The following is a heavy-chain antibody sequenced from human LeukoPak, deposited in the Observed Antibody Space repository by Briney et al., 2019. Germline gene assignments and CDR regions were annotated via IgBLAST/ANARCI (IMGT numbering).Heavy chain of an antibody. CDR2: IYYSGST. CDR3: ARTQQWLVPFDY. J-gene: IGHJ4*02. Sequence: SETLSLTCTVSGGSISSYYWSWIRQPPGKGLEWIGYIYYSGSTNYNPSLKSRVTISVGTSKNQFSLKLSSVTAADTAVYYCARTQQWLVPFDYWGQGTLVTVSS. D-gene: IGHD6-19*01. V-gene: IGHV4-59*08. CDR1: GGSISSYY.